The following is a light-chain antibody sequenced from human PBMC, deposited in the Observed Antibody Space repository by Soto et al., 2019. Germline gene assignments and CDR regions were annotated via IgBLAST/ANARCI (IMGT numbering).Light chain of an antibody. CDR3: QQYNNWPRLT. CDR1: QSVSSSY. J-gene: IGKJ4*01. V-gene: IGKV3D-15*01. Sequence: EIVMTQSPATLSVSPGERATLSCRASQSVSSSYLAWYQQKPGQAPRLLIYGASSRATGIPARFSGSGSGTEFTLTISSLQSEDFAVYYCQQYNNWPRLTFGGGTKVDIK. CDR2: GAS.